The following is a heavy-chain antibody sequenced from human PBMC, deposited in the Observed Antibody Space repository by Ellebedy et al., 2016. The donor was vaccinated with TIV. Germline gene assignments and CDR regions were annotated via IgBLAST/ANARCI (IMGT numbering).Heavy chain of an antibody. J-gene: IGHJ3*02. V-gene: IGHV4-59*01. D-gene: IGHD5/OR15-5a*01. CDR1: GGSISSYY. Sequence: MPSETLSLTCTVSGGSISSYYWSWIRQPPGKGLEWIGYIYYSGSTNYNPSLKSRVTISVDTSKNQFSLKLSSVTAADTAVYYCARETRDLRSDAFDIWGQGTMVTVSS. CDR2: IYYSGST. CDR3: ARETRDLRSDAFDI.